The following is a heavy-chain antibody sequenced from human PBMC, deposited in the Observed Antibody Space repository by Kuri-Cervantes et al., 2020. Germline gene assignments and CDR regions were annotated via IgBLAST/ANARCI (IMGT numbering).Heavy chain of an antibody. D-gene: IGHD6-19*01. J-gene: IGHJ6*02. Sequence: GGSLRLSCAASGFTFSSYSMNWVRQAPGKVLECVSSISSSSSYIYYADSVKGRFTISRDNAKNSLYLQMNSLRAEDTAVYYCAKANRIRQWLEVEYYYYYYGMDVWGQGTTVTVSS. CDR2: ISSSSSYI. CDR3: AKANRIRQWLEVEYYYYYYGMDV. CDR1: GFTFSSYS. V-gene: IGHV3-21*01.